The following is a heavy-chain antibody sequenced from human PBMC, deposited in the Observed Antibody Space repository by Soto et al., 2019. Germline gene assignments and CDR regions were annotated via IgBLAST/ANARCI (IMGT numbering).Heavy chain of an antibody. Sequence: GGSLRLSCAASGFTFSSYAMSWVRQAPGKGLEWVSAISGSGGSTYYADSVKGRLTISRDNSKNTLYLQMNSLRAEDTAVYYCAKDHGPWELLQVDPWGQGTLVTVSS. CDR1: GFTFSSYA. CDR2: ISGSGGST. V-gene: IGHV3-23*01. J-gene: IGHJ5*02. CDR3: AKDHGPWELLQVDP. D-gene: IGHD1-26*01.